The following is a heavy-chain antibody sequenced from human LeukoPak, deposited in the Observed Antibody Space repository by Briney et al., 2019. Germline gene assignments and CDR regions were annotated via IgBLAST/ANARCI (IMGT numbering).Heavy chain of an antibody. J-gene: IGHJ4*02. CDR3: ARLIFGGLIDY. D-gene: IGHD3-3*01. Sequence: PSETLSLTCTVSGASISSSTYYWGWIRQPPGKGLEWIGSNTYYNPSLKSRVTISLDTSKNQFSLKLSSLTAADTAVYYCARLIFGGLIDYWGQGTLVTVSS. CDR1: GASISSSTYY. CDR2: NT. V-gene: IGHV4-39*01.